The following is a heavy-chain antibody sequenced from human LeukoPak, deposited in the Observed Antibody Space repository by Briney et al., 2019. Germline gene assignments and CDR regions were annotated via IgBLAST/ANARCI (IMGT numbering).Heavy chain of an antibody. J-gene: IGHJ5*02. Sequence: PSETLSLTCAVPGGSISSGGYSWSWIRQPPGKGLEWIGYIYYSGSTNYNPSLKSRVTISVDTSKNQFSLKLSSVTAADTAVYYCARGYSSSWYGRPEGNWFDPWGQGTLVTVSS. D-gene: IGHD6-13*01. CDR1: GGSISSGGYS. CDR2: IYYSGST. CDR3: ARGYSSSWYGRPEGNWFDP. V-gene: IGHV4-61*08.